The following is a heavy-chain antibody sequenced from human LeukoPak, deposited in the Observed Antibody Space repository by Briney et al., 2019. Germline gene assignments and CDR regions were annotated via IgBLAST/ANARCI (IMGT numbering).Heavy chain of an antibody. CDR2: IIPILGIA. D-gene: IGHD2-15*01. CDR1: GGTFSSYA. Sequence: SVKVSRKASGGTFSSYAISWVRQAPGQGLEWMGRIIPILGIANYAQKFQGRVTITADKSTSTAYMELSSLRSEDTAVYYCARDRGDCSGGSCYSYYYGMDVWGQGTTVTVSS. V-gene: IGHV1-69*04. J-gene: IGHJ6*02. CDR3: ARDRGDCSGGSCYSYYYGMDV.